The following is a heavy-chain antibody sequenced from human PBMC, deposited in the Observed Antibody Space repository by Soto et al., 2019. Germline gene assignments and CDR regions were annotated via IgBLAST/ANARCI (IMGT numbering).Heavy chain of an antibody. Sequence: GGSLRLSCAASGLTFSSYSMNWVRQAPGKGLEWVSYISSSSSTIYYADSVKGRFTISRDNAKNSLYLQMNSLRAEDTAVYYCTRANYGSGSNYYYGLDVWGQGTTVTVSS. J-gene: IGHJ6*02. CDR3: TRANYGSGSNYYYGLDV. D-gene: IGHD3-10*01. CDR2: ISSSSSTI. V-gene: IGHV3-48*01. CDR1: GLTFSSYS.